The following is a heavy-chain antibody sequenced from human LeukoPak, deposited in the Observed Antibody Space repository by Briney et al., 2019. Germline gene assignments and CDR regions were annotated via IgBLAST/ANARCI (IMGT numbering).Heavy chain of an antibody. J-gene: IGHJ6*02. Sequence: SETLSLTCTVSGGSISSYYWSWIRQPPGKGLEWIGYIYSGGSTNYNPSLKSRVTISVDTSKNQFSLKLSSVTAADTAVYYCARGRDIVVVPAATPYYYGMDVWGQGTTVTVSS. CDR3: ARGRDIVVVPAATPYYYGMDV. CDR2: IYSGGST. V-gene: IGHV4-59*01. CDR1: GGSISSYY. D-gene: IGHD2-2*01.